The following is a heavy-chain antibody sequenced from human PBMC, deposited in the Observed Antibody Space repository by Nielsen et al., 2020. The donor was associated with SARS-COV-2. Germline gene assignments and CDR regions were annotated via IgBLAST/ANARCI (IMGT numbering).Heavy chain of an antibody. CDR1: GGSISSKGYY. Sequence: SETLSLTCTVSGGSISSKGYYWSWIRQPPGKGLEWIATIYYSGTTYYNPSLKSRVTISVDTSKNQFSLKLTSVPAADTAVYYCARDSWHSGGMDVWGEGTTVIVSA. D-gene: IGHD2-21*01. J-gene: IGHJ6*04. CDR3: ARDSWHSGGMDV. V-gene: IGHV4-39*07. CDR2: IYYSGTT.